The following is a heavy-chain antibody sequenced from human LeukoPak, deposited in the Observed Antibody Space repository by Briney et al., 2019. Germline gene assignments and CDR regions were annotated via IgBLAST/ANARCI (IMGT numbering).Heavy chain of an antibody. Sequence: PSETLSLTCTVSGGSISSSSYYWGWIRQPPGKGLEWIGEINHSGSTNYNPSLKSRVTISVDTSKNQFSLKLSSVTAADTAVYYCATRSVYYDILTGYYRAPRYFDYWGQGTLVTVSS. CDR3: ATRSVYYDILTGYYRAPRYFDY. D-gene: IGHD3-9*01. CDR2: INHSGST. CDR1: GGSISSSSYY. J-gene: IGHJ4*02. V-gene: IGHV4-39*07.